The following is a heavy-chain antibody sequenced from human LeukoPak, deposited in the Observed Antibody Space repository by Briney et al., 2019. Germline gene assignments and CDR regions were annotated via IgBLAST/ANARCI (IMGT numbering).Heavy chain of an antibody. V-gene: IGHV3-33*01. D-gene: IGHD5-18*01. CDR3: ARSLGRYREFDY. Sequence: GGSLRLSCAASGFTFSSYGMHWVRQAPGKGLEWVAVIRYDGSNKYYADSVKGRFTISRDNSKNTLYLQMNSLRAEDTAVYYCARSLGRYREFDYWGQGTLVTVSS. J-gene: IGHJ4*02. CDR2: IRYDGSNK. CDR1: GFTFSSYG.